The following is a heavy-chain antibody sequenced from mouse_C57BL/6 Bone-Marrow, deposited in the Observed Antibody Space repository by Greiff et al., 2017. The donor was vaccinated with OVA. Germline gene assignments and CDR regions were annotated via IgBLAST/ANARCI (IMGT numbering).Heavy chain of an antibody. CDR2: IYPGDGDT. CDR1: GYAFSSSW. V-gene: IGHV1-82*01. Sequence: LMEPGASVKISCKASGYAFSSSWMNWVKQRPGKGLEWIGRIYPGDGDTNYNGKFKGKATLTADKSSSTAYMQLSSLTSEDSAVYFCARPMYAYWGQGTLVTVSA. J-gene: IGHJ3*01. CDR3: ARPMYAY.